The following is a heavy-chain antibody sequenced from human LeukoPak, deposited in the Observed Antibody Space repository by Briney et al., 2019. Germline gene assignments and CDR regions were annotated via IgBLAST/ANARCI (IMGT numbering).Heavy chain of an antibody. CDR3: AKGLIGCVGGSCSSAY. D-gene: IGHD2-15*01. Sequence: GGSLRLSCAASGFTFSNFAINWVRQAPGKGLEWVSLISNSGGTTAYADSVKGRFTISRDNSKNTVHLQMNSLRADDTAVYYCAKGLIGCVGGSCSSAYWGQGTLVIVSS. J-gene: IGHJ4*02. V-gene: IGHV3-23*01. CDR1: GFTFSNFA. CDR2: ISNSGGTT.